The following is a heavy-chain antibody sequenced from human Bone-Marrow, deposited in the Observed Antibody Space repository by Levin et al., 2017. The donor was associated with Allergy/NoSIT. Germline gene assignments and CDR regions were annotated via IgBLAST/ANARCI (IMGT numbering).Heavy chain of an antibody. CDR2: INPNSGGT. J-gene: IGHJ6*02. V-gene: IGHV1-2*02. D-gene: IGHD2-2*02. CDR3: ARGIKGVVPAAIPGLGPVLAYYYYGMDV. Sequence: GESLKISCKASGYTFTGYYMHWVRQAPGQGLEWMGWINPNSGGTNYAQKFQGRVTMTRDTSISTAYMELSRLRSDDTAVYYCARGIKGVVPAAIPGLGPVLAYYYYGMDVWGQGTTVTVSS. CDR1: GYTFTGYY.